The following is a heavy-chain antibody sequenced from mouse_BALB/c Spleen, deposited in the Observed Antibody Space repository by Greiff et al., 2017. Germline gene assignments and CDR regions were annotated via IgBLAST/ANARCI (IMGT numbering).Heavy chain of an antibody. D-gene: IGHD2-4*01. CDR1: GFTFSSFG. CDR2: ISSGSSTI. CDR3: AREENYDYDWFAY. J-gene: IGHJ3*01. Sequence: EVKLVESGGGLVQPGGSRKLSCAASGFTFSSFGMHWVRQAPEKGLEWVAYISSGSSTIYYADTVKGRFTISRDNPKNTLFLQMTSLRSEDTAMYYCAREENYDYDWFAYWGQGTLVTVSA. V-gene: IGHV5-17*02.